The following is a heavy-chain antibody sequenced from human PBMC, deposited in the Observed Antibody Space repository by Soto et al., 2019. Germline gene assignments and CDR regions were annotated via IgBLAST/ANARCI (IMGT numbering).Heavy chain of an antibody. Sequence: SGPSLVNPTQTLTLTCTFSGFSRSASRMSISWIRQPPGRALEWLARIDWDDAKYFNTSLKTRLTVSKDTSKTQVVLTMTNMDPVDTGTYYCAWMKFGRSGAYYFDPWSQGILLTVCS. CDR3: AWMKFGRSGAYYFDP. V-gene: IGHV2-70*11. CDR2: IDWDDAK. CDR1: GFSRSASRMS. J-gene: IGHJ4*02. D-gene: IGHD1-26*01.